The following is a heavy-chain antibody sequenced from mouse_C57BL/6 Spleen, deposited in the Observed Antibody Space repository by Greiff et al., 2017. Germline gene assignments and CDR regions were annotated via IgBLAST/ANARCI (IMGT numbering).Heavy chain of an antibody. J-gene: IGHJ2*01. Sequence: EVMLVESEGGLVQPGSSMKLSCTASGFTFSDYYMAWVRQVPEKGLEWVANINYDGSSTYYLDTLKSHFIISRDNAKNILYLQMSSLKSEDTATYYCARGDDYDEGFDYWGQGTTLTVSS. CDR3: ARGDDYDEGFDY. CDR2: INYDGSST. D-gene: IGHD2-4*01. V-gene: IGHV5-16*01. CDR1: GFTFSDYY.